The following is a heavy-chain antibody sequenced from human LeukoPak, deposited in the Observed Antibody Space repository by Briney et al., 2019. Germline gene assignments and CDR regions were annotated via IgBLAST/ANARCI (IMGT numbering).Heavy chain of an antibody. D-gene: IGHD1-26*01. CDR2: VIPVLGTA. CDR1: GTASSRSA. J-gene: IGHJ4*02. V-gene: IGHV1-69*04. Sequence: ASVKVSCKTSGTASSRSAIAWVRQAPGQGLEWMGKVIPVLGTANYAQKYQGRDTITADKSTNTAYMELTSLRHDDTAVYYCARDVGSRWDLAYWGQGTLVTVSS. CDR3: ARDVGSRWDLAY.